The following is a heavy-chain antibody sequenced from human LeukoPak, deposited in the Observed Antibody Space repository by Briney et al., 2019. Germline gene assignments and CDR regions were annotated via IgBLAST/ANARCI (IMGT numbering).Heavy chain of an antibody. D-gene: IGHD6-6*01. CDR1: GYTFTSYG. CDR2: ISAYNGNT. CDR3: ARKVWAWSSSSFDY. V-gene: IGHV1-18*01. Sequence: ASVKVSCKASGYTFTSYGISWVRQAPGQGLEWMGWISAYNGNTNYAQKLQGRVTMTTDTSTSTAYMELRSLRSDDTAVYYCARKVWAWSSSSFDYWGQGTLATVSS. J-gene: IGHJ4*02.